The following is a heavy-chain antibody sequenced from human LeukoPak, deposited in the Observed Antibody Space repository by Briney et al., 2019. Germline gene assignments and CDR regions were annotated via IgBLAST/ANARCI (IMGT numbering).Heavy chain of an antibody. D-gene: IGHD3-3*01. Sequence: GGSLRLSCAASGFTFSSYSMNWVRQAPGKGLEWVSSISSSSSYIYYADSVKGRFTISRDNAKNSLYLQMNSLRAEDTAVYYCAKGYYDFWSGYYMDVWGKGTTVTVSS. CDR3: AKGYYDFWSGYYMDV. J-gene: IGHJ6*03. CDR2: ISSSSSYI. CDR1: GFTFSSYS. V-gene: IGHV3-21*01.